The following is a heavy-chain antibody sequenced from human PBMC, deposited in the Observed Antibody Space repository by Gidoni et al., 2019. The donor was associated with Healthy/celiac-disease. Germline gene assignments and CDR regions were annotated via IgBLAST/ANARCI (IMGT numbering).Heavy chain of an antibody. D-gene: IGHD1-26*01. Sequence: EAQLLESGGGLVQPGGSLRLSCAASGFTFSSYAMSWVRQAPGKGLGWVSAISCSGGSTYYSDSVKGRFTISRDNSKNTLYLQMNSLRAEDTAVYYCAKATLRELVDYWGQGTLVTVSS. V-gene: IGHV3-23*01. CDR3: AKATLRELVDY. CDR2: ISCSGGST. CDR1: GFTFSSYA. J-gene: IGHJ4*02.